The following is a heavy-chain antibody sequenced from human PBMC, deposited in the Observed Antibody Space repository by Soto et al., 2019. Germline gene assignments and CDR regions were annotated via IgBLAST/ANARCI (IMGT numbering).Heavy chain of an antibody. CDR3: VRERVVAGTDWFFDI. CDR2: ISHSGST. V-gene: IGHV4-4*02. J-gene: IGHJ2*01. D-gene: IGHD6-19*01. CDR1: GGSIITSNW. Sequence: QVQLKESSPGLVKPSGTLSLTCNISGGSIITSNWWSWVRQAPGKGLQWIGDISHSGSTNYNPSLKGRASISVDKTNNQFSLTLTSMTAADTALYYCVRERVVAGTDWFFDIWGRGSLVTVSS.